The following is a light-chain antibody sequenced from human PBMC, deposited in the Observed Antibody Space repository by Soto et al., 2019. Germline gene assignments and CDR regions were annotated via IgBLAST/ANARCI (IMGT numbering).Light chain of an antibody. J-gene: IGKJ4*01. CDR1: ETVDTSS. CDR2: SAS. CDR3: QQYGSSPLT. Sequence: EIVLTQSPGTLSLSPGETATLSCRASETVDTSSLGWYQQKPGRAPSLLIYSASRRARGIPDRFSASGFATEFTLTISRLEPEDVAVYYCQQYGSSPLTFGGGTKVEI. V-gene: IGKV3-20*01.